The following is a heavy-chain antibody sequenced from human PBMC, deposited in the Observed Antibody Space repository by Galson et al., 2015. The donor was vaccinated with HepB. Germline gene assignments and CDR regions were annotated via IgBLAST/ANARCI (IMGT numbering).Heavy chain of an antibody. J-gene: IGHJ4*02. D-gene: IGHD2-15*01. CDR3: ARDPYCSGGSCHAG. CDR2: INPNSGGT. V-gene: IGHV1-2*06. Sequence: SVKVSCKASGYTFTGYYMHWVRQAPGQGLEWMGRINPNSGGTNYAQKFQGRVTMTRDTSISTAYMELSRLRSDDTAVYYCARDPYCSGGSCHAGWGQGTLVTVSS. CDR1: GYTFTGYY.